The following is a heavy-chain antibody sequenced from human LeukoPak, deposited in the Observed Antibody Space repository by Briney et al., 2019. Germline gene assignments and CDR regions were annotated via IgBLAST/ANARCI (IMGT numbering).Heavy chain of an antibody. CDR2: VSGTASRT. Sequence: LSLTCAVSGGSISSGGYSWSWVRQAPGKGLEWVSAVSGTASRTDYADSVKGRFTISRDNSKNTLYLQMNSLRAEDTAVYYCAKGLEAAVGTGSNYWGQGILVTVSS. V-gene: IGHV3-23*01. CDR3: AKGLEAAVGTGSNY. CDR1: GGSISSGGYS. J-gene: IGHJ4*02. D-gene: IGHD6-13*01.